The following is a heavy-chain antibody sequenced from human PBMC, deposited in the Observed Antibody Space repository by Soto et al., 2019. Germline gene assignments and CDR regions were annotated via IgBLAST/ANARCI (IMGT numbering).Heavy chain of an antibody. J-gene: IGHJ4*02. CDR2: IYYSGST. CDR1: GGSITSYS. V-gene: IGHV4-59*05. D-gene: IGHD5-18*01. Sequence: SETLSLTCTVSGGSITSYSWSWIRQPPGKGLEWIGSIYYSGSTNYNPSLKSRVTISVDTSKNQFSLKLSSVTAADTAVYYCARLTVDTAMAIDYWGQGTLVTVSS. CDR3: ARLTVDTAMAIDY.